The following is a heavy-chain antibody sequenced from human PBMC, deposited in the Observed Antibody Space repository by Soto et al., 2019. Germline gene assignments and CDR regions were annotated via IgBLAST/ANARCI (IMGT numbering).Heavy chain of an antibody. CDR3: AKDIDAVNPYYYGMDV. V-gene: IGHV3-9*01. D-gene: IGHD3-22*01. Sequence: XLSLSCSASGFTFYDYAMHWVRQAPGKGLEWVSGISWNSGSIGYADSVKGRFTISRDNAKNSLYLQMNSLRAEDTALYYCAKDIDAVNPYYYGMDVWGQGTKVTVYS. CDR2: ISWNSGSI. CDR1: GFTFYDYA. J-gene: IGHJ6*02.